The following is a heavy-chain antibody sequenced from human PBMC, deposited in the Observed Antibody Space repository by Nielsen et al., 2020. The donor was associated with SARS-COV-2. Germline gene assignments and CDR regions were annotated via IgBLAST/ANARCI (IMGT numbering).Heavy chain of an antibody. CDR3: ARERVGGITIFGVVTRYGMDV. Sequence: SETLSLTCTVSGGSISSGGYYWSWIRQHPGKGLEWIGYIYYGGSTYYNPSLKSRVTISVDMSKNQFSLKLSSVTAADTALYYCARERVGGITIFGVVTRYGMDVWGQGTTVTVSS. CDR2: IYYGGST. V-gene: IGHV4-30-4*08. D-gene: IGHD3-3*01. J-gene: IGHJ6*02. CDR1: GGSISSGGYY.